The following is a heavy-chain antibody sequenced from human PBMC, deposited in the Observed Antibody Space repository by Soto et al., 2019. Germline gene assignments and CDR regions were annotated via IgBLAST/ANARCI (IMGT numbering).Heavy chain of an antibody. CDR1: GITFSSDW. CDR3: ARGGWSFDY. Sequence: GSLRLSCAASGITFSSDWMTWVRQAPGKGLEWVANIKQDGSETYYVDSVKGRFTISRDNAKNSLYLQMNSLRAEDTAVYYCARGGWSFDYWGQGTLVTVSS. V-gene: IGHV3-7*01. D-gene: IGHD6-19*01. CDR2: IKQDGSET. J-gene: IGHJ4*02.